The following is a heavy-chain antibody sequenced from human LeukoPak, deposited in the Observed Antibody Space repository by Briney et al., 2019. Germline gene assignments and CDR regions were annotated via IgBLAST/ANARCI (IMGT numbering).Heavy chain of an antibody. Sequence: ASVRVSCKASGNTFAGYYVHWVRQAPGQGLEWMGWINTHNGATNYAQHFQGRVTMTRDTSISTAYMELSRLRSDDTAVYYCARANMVRGVGLFFDRNWFDPWGQGTLVTVSS. V-gene: IGHV1-2*02. CDR2: INTHNGAT. J-gene: IGHJ5*02. CDR3: ARANMVRGVGLFFDRNWFDP. CDR1: GNTFAGYY. D-gene: IGHD3-10*01.